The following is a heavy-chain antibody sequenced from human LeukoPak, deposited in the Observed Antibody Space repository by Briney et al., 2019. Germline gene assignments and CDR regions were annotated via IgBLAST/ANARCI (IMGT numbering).Heavy chain of an antibody. CDR2: IKQDGSEK. D-gene: IGHD6-13*01. CDR1: GFTVSSNH. Sequence: GGSLRLSCAASGFTVSSNHMSWVRQAPGKGLEWVANIKQDGSEKYYVDSVKGRFTISRDNAKNSLYLQMNSLRAEDTAVYYCARDRRGIAAAANGAFDIWGQGTMVTASS. CDR3: ARDRRGIAAAANGAFDI. J-gene: IGHJ3*02. V-gene: IGHV3-7*01.